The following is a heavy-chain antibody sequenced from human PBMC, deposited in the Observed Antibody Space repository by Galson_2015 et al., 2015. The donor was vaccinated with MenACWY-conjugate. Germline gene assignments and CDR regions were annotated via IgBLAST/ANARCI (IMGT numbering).Heavy chain of an antibody. CDR3: VRGDSGPRLED. D-gene: IGHD2-8*02. V-gene: IGHV4-34*01. Sequence: SETLSLTCAVYGGPFSGSYWSWIRHSPGKGLEWIGEVNNRGSTSYNASLKSRVTILIDTSKNQFSLSLSSVTAADTAVYYCVRGDSGPRLEDWGQGTLVTVSS. J-gene: IGHJ4*02. CDR2: VNNRGST. CDR1: GGPFSGSY.